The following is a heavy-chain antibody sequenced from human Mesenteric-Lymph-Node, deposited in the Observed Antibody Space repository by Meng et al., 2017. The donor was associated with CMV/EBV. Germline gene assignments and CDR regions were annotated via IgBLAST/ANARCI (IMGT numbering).Heavy chain of an antibody. J-gene: IGHJ2*01. CDR3: ARREYSNSHFDL. V-gene: IGHV4-39*01. CDR1: GGSISSSSYY. CDR2: IYYGGST. D-gene: IGHD6-6*01. Sequence: SETLSLTCTVSGGSISSSSYYWGWIRQPPGKGLEWIGNIYYGGSTYYSPSLRSRVTISVDTSKNQFSLKLNSLTAADTAVFYCARREYSNSHFDLWGRGTLVTVSS.